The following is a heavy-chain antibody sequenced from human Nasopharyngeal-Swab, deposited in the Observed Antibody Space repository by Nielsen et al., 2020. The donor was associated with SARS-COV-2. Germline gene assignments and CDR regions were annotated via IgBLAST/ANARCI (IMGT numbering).Heavy chain of an antibody. CDR3: ARPYSGSYYGAFDI. J-gene: IGHJ3*02. Sequence: GGSLRLSCAASGFTFSSYGMHWVRQAPGKGLEWVAVIWYDGSNKYYADSVKGRFTISRDNSKNTLYLQMNSLRAEDTAVYYCARPYSGSYYGAFDIWGQGTMVTVSS. CDR2: IWYDGSNK. CDR1: GFTFSSYG. V-gene: IGHV3-33*01. D-gene: IGHD1-26*01.